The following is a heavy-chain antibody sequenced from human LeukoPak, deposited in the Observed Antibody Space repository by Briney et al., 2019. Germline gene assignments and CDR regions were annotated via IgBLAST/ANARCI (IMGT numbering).Heavy chain of an antibody. Sequence: ASVKVSCKASGYTFTSYDINWVRQATGQGLEWMGWISAYNGNTNYAQKLQGRVTMTTDTSSSTAYMELRSLRSDDTAVYYCARWDYYDSRTFDIWGQGTMVTVSS. J-gene: IGHJ3*02. CDR3: ARWDYYDSRTFDI. CDR1: GYTFTSYD. V-gene: IGHV1-18*01. D-gene: IGHD3-22*01. CDR2: ISAYNGNT.